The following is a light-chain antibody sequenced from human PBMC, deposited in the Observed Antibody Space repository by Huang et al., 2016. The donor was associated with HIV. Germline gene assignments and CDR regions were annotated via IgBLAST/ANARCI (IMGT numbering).Light chain of an antibody. Sequence: DIQMTQSPSILSASVGDRVTITCRASQTVHGWLAWYQQRPGKAPKLLIYKASKLESGDSSNFSGSGSGAEYTLTISSLQTDDFATYYCQQYKTYPWSFGPGTTVDI. V-gene: IGKV1-5*03. CDR1: QTVHGW. J-gene: IGKJ1*01. CDR3: QQYKTYPWS. CDR2: KAS.